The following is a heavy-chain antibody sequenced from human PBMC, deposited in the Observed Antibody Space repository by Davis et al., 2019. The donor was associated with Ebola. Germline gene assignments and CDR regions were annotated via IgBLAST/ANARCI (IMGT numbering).Heavy chain of an antibody. V-gene: IGHV4-30-4*01. D-gene: IGHD3-22*01. CDR1: GGSISSGDYY. J-gene: IGHJ6*02. CDR2: IYYSGST. CDR3: ARGGAITMIVVVRNYYYGMDV. Sequence: PSETLSLTCTVSGGSISSGDYYWSWIRQPPGKGLEWIGYIYYSGSTYYNPSLKSRVTISVDTSKNQFSLKLSSVTAADTAVYYCARGGAITMIVVVRNYYYGMDVWGQGTTVTVSS.